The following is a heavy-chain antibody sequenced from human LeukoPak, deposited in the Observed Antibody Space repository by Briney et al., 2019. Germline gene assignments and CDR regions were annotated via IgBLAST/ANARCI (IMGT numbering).Heavy chain of an antibody. V-gene: IGHV3-13*01. CDR1: GFTFSSYD. J-gene: IGHJ4*02. D-gene: IGHD3-22*01. Sequence: QTGGSLRLSCAASGFTFSSYDMHWVRQATGKGLEWVSAIGTAGDTYYPGSVKGRFTISRDNSKNTLYLQMNSLRAEDTAGYYCARSYYYASSGYQNYYFDYWGQGTLVTVSS. CDR2: IGTAGDT. CDR3: ARSYYYASSGYQNYYFDY.